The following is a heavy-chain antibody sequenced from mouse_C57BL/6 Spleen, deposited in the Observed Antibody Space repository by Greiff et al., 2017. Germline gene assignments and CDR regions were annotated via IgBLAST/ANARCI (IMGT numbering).Heavy chain of an antibody. V-gene: IGHV1-7*01. J-gene: IGHJ4*01. D-gene: IGHD3-3*01. CDR2: INPSSGYT. CDR1: GYTFTSYW. CDR3: AREGQGMDY. Sequence: QVQLQQSGAELAKPGASVKLSCKASGYTFTSYWMHWVKQRPGQGLEWIGYINPSSGYTKYNQKFKDKATLTAAKSSSTAYMQLSSLTYEDSAVYYCAREGQGMDYWGQGTSVTVSS.